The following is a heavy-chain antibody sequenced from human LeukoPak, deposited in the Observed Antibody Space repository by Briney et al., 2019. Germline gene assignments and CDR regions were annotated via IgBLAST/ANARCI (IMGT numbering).Heavy chain of an antibody. J-gene: IGHJ5*02. D-gene: IGHD2-2*01. V-gene: IGHV4-34*01. CDR3: ARSRGITRMVWFDP. CDR1: GGSFSDFY. CDR2: IDHSGST. Sequence: SETLSLTCAVYGGSFSDFYCSWIRQPPGKGLEWIGEIDHSGSTNYNPSLKSRVTISVDTSKNQFSLKLSSVTAADTAVYYCARSRGITRMVWFDPWGQGTLVTVSS.